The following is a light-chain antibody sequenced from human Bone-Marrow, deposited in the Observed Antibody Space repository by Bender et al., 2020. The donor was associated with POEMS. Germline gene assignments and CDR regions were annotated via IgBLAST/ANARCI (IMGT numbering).Light chain of an antibody. CDR2: DVS. CDR3: AAWDDSLSGYV. V-gene: IGLV2-11*01. Sequence: QSALTQPRSVSGSPGQSVTISCTGTSSDVGNYNFVSWYQQHPGQAPKVMIYDVSKRPSGVPDRFSGSKSGTSASLAISGLRSEDEADYYCAAWDDSLSGYVFGTGTKVTVL. J-gene: IGLJ1*01. CDR1: SSDVGNYNF.